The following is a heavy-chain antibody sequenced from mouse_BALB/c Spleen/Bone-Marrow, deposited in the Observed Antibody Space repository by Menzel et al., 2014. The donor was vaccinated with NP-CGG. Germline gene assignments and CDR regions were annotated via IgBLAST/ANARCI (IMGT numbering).Heavy chain of an antibody. CDR2: IRNKAYGYTT. CDR3: ARFPMDY. Sequence: EVKLVESGGGLVQPGGSLRLSCTTSGFTFTDYYMSWVCQPPGKALEWLAFIRNKAYGYTTEYSASVRGRFTISRDNSQSILYLQMNTLRAEDSATYYCARFPMDYWGQGTSVTVSS. CDR1: GFTFTDYY. V-gene: IGHV7-3*02. J-gene: IGHJ4*01.